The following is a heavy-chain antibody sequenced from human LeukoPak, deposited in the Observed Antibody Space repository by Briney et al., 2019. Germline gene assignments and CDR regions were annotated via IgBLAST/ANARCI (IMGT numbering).Heavy chain of an antibody. V-gene: IGHV3-9*01. Sequence: PGRSLRLSCAASGFTFDDYAMHWVRQAPGKGLEWVSGISWNSGSIGYADSVKGRFTISRDNAKNSLYLQMNSLRAEDTALYYCAKSDGSGSYYKHWGQGTLVTVSS. CDR3: AKSDGSGSYYKH. J-gene: IGHJ1*01. D-gene: IGHD3-10*01. CDR1: GFTFDDYA. CDR2: ISWNSGSI.